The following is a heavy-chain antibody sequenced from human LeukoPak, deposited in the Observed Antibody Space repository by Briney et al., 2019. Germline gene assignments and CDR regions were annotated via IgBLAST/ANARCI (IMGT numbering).Heavy chain of an antibody. V-gene: IGHV1-8*01. CDR1: GYTFTSYD. CDR2: KNPNSGNT. D-gene: IGHD3-3*01. Sequence: ASVKVSCKASGYTFTSYDINWVRQATGQGLEWMGWKNPNSGNTGYAQKFQGRVTMTRNTSISTAYMELSSLRSEDTAVYYCARVLKVRRFLEWPPRGSYYYGMDVWGQGTTVTVSS. CDR3: ARVLKVRRFLEWPPRGSYYYGMDV. J-gene: IGHJ6*02.